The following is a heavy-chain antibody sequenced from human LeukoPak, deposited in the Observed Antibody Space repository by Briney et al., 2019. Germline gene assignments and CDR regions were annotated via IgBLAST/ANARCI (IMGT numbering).Heavy chain of an antibody. CDR2: ISSSSSTT. D-gene: IGHD1-26*01. Sequence: GGSLRLSCAASGFTFSSYSMNWVRQAPGKGLEWVSFISSSSSTTYYADSVKGRFTISRDNAKNSLYLQMNSLRAEDTAVYYCARDRGGSYSAIDYWGQGTLVTVSS. V-gene: IGHV3-48*04. CDR1: GFTFSSYS. CDR3: ARDRGGSYSAIDY. J-gene: IGHJ4*02.